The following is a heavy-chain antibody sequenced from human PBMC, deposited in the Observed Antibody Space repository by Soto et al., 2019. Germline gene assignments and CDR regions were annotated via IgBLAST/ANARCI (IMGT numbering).Heavy chain of an antibody. J-gene: IGHJ6*02. V-gene: IGHV4-39*01. CDR1: GYSVSSSDSY. D-gene: IGHD2-15*01. CDR3: APLTVSLSGPYGIHV. CDR2: MLSSVLT. Sequence: PSENLSLTCSVSGYSVSSSDSYCAWIRQPPGKGLAWIGSMLSSVLTYYNPSLKSRVTLSVDTSKNQFSVRLNSVTASDTAVYYCAPLTVSLSGPYGIHVWGQGTTVTVSS.